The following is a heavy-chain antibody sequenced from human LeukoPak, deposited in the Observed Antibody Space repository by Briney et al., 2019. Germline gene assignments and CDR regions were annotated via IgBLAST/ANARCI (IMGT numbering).Heavy chain of an antibody. CDR1: GGSISSYY. V-gene: IGHV4-34*01. J-gene: IGHJ6*02. Sequence: SETLSLTCTVSGGSISSYYWSWVRQPPGKGLEWIGEIYHCGSTNYNPSLKSRVTISVDKSKNQFSLKLSSVTAADTAVYYCARAALGYCSGGSCYGMDVWGQGTTVTVSS. D-gene: IGHD2-15*01. CDR3: ARAALGYCSGGSCYGMDV. CDR2: IYHCGST.